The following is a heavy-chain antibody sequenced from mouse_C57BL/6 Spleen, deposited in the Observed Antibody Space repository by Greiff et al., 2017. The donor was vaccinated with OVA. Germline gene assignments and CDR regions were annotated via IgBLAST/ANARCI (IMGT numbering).Heavy chain of an antibody. CDR3: ARDRAYYGNYGWFAY. V-gene: IGHV5-4*01. D-gene: IGHD2-10*01. CDR2: ISDGGSYT. Sequence: EVKLQESGGGLVKPGGSLKLSCAASGFTFSSYAMSWVRQTPEKRLEWVATISDGGSYTYYPDNVKGRFTISRDNAKNNLYLQMSHLKSEDTAMYYCARDRAYYGNYGWFAYWGQGTLVTVSA. CDR1: GFTFSSYA. J-gene: IGHJ3*01.